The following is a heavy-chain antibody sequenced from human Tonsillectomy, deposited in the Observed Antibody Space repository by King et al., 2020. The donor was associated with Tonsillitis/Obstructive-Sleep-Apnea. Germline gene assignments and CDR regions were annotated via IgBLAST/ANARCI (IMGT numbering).Heavy chain of an antibody. Sequence: ITLKESGPTLVKPTQTLTLTCTFSGFSLSTSGVGVGWIRQPPGKALEWLALIYWDDDKRYSPSLKSRLTITKDTSKNQVVLTMTNMDPVDTATYYCARLTYYDFLSGPDYFDYWGQGTLVTVSS. V-gene: IGHV2-5*02. D-gene: IGHD3-3*01. CDR2: IYWDDDK. CDR1: GFSLSTSGVG. CDR3: ARLTYYDFLSGPDYFDY. J-gene: IGHJ4*02.